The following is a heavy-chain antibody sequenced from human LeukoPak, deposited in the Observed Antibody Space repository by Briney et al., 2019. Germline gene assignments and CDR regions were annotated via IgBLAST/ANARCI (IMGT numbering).Heavy chain of an antibody. Sequence: GASVKVSCKASGYTFTGYYMHWARQAPGQGLEWMGWINPNSGGTNYAQEFQGRVTMTRDTSISTAYMELSRLRSDDTAVYYCARVPARYPTRFYFDYWGQGTLVTVSS. CDR3: ARVPARYPTRFYFDY. D-gene: IGHD1-1*01. CDR1: GYTFTGYY. J-gene: IGHJ4*02. CDR2: INPNSGGT. V-gene: IGHV1-2*02.